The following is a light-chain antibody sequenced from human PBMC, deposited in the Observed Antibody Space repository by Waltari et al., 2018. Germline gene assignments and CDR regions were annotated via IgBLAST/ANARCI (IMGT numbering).Light chain of an antibody. CDR3: SSFTSDSTWV. J-gene: IGLJ2*01. CDR2: DVN. Sequence: QSALTQPASVSGSPGHLLTIPFAGTSSHVCAYPYLSWYQHHPGKAPKLIIYDVNSRPSGVSNRFSGSKSGNTASLTISELQAEDEADYYCSSFTSDSTWVFGAGTKLTVL. CDR1: SSHVCAYPY. V-gene: IGLV2-14*03.